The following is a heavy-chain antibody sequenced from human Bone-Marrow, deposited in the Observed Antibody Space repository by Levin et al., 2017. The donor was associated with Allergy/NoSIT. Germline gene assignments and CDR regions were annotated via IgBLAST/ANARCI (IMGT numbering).Heavy chain of an antibody. Sequence: SGPTLVKPTQTLTLTCTFSGFSLRTSGVGVGWIRQPPGKAPEWLALIYWDDEKRYRTSLKSRLTITKDTSKNQVVLTMTNMDPVDTATYYCAHRHGTCSSGVCYGAALFDSWGQGTLVTVSS. D-gene: IGHD2-8*01. CDR3: AHRHGTCSSGVCYGAALFDS. J-gene: IGHJ4*02. CDR2: IYWDDEK. V-gene: IGHV2-5*02. CDR1: GFSLRTSGVG.